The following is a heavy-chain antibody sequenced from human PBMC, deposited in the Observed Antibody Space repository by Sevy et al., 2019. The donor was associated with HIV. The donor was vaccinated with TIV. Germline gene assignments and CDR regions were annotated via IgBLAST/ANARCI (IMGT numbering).Heavy chain of an antibody. J-gene: IGHJ3*02. V-gene: IGHV4-34*01. CDR1: GGSFSGYY. CDR2: INHSGGT. D-gene: IGHD2-2*01. CDR3: ARHCSGTSCTHAFDI. Sequence: SETLSLTCAVYGGSFSGYYWSWIRQPPGKGLEWIGEINHSGGTNYNPSLKSRVTISVDTSKNQFSLKLSSVTAADTAVYYCARHCSGTSCTHAFDIWGQGTMVTVSS.